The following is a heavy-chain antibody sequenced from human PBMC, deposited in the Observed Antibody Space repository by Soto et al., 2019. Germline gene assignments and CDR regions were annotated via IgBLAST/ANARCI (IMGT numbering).Heavy chain of an antibody. V-gene: IGHV2-5*02. CDR1: GFSLSTSGVG. CDR3: AHGFFQWLGNYFDY. J-gene: IGHJ4*02. Sequence: QITLKESGPTLVKPTQTLTLTCTFSGFSLSTSGVGVGWIRQPPGKALEWLALIYWDDDKRYSPSLKSRLTITQDTSKNQVVLTMTNMDPVDTATYYCAHGFFQWLGNYFDYWGQGTLVTVSS. D-gene: IGHD6-19*01. CDR2: IYWDDDK.